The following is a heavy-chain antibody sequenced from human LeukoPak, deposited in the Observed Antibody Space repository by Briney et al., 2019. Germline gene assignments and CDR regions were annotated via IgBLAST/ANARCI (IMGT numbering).Heavy chain of an antibody. Sequence: SGPALVKPTQTLTLTCTFSGFSLSTSGMRASWIRQPPGKALEWLARIDWDDDKFYSTSLKTRLTISQDTSKNQVVLTMTNMDPVDTATYYCARSALGYDGAFDIWGQGTMVTVSS. J-gene: IGHJ3*02. CDR2: IDWDDDK. CDR3: ARSALGYDGAFDI. D-gene: IGHD7-27*01. CDR1: GFSLSTSGMR. V-gene: IGHV2-70*04.